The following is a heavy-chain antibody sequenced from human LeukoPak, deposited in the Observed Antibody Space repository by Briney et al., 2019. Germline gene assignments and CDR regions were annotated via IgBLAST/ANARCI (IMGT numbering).Heavy chain of an antibody. CDR1: GFTFSSYG. CDR3: AKAKLRAAEALDY. CDR2: ISYDGSNK. V-gene: IGHV3-30*18. D-gene: IGHD4-23*01. Sequence: GGSLRLSCAASGFTFSSYGMHWVRQAPGKGLECVAVISYDGSNKYYADSVKGRFTISRDNSKNTLYLQMNSLRAEDTAVYYCAKAKLRAAEALDYWGQGTLVTVSS. J-gene: IGHJ4*02.